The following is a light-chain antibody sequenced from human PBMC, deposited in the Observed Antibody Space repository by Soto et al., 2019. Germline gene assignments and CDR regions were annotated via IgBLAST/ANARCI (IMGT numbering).Light chain of an antibody. CDR1: QSVSGY. CDR2: DAS. V-gene: IGKV3-11*01. J-gene: IGKJ5*01. Sequence: EIVLTQSPATLSLSPGERATLSCRASQSVSGYLAWYQQKPGQAPRLLIYDASSRATGIPARFSGSGSGTDFTLTISSLEPEDFAVYYCQQRSNWPPAITFGQGTRLEIK. CDR3: QQRSNWPPAIT.